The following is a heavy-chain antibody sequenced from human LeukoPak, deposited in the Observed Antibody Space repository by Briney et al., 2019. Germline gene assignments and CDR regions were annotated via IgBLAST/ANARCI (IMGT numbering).Heavy chain of an antibody. V-gene: IGHV3-23*01. CDR2: ISGSGDST. CDR3: AKSPIRAAALHLDY. J-gene: IGHJ4*02. Sequence: GSLRLSCAASGLTFSSYAMSWVRQAPGKGLEWVSGISGSGDSTHYADSVKGRFTISRDNSKNTLYLQMNSLRAEDTAVYYCAKSPIRAAALHLDYWGQGTLVTVSS. CDR1: GLTFSSYA. D-gene: IGHD6-13*01.